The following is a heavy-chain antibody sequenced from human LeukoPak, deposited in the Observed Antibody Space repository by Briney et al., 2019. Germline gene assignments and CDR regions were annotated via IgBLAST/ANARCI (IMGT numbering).Heavy chain of an antibody. V-gene: IGHV1-18*01. CDR1: GYTFTSYG. CDR3: AXVYSGPNGDSCFDY. Sequence: ASVKVSCKASGYTFTSYGISWVRQAPGQGLEWMGWISAYNGNTNYAQKLQGRVTMTTDTSTGTAYMELRSLRSDDTAVYYCAXVYSGPNGDSCFDYWGQGTLVTVSS. D-gene: IGHD1-26*01. CDR2: ISAYNGNT. J-gene: IGHJ4*02.